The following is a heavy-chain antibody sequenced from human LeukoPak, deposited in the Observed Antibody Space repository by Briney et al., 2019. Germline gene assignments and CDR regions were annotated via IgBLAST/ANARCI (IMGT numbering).Heavy chain of an antibody. CDR1: GFTFRDYW. J-gene: IGHJ4*02. V-gene: IGHV3-33*08. CDR2: IWYDGSNK. CDR3: ARGRDYGDPHDGVDY. D-gene: IGHD4-17*01. Sequence: GGSLRLSCAASGFTFRDYWMSWVRQAPGKGLEWVAVIWYDGSNKYYADSVKGRFTISRDNSKNTLYLQMNSLRAEDTAVYYCARGRDYGDPHDGVDYWGQGTLVTVSS.